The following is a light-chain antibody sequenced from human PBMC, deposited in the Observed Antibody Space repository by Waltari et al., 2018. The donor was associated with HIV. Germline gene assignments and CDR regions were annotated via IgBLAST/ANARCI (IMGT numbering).Light chain of an antibody. CDR2: GNS. CDR3: QSYDSSLSGWV. J-gene: IGLJ3*02. CDR1: SSNLGAGYD. V-gene: IGLV1-40*01. Sequence: QSVLTQPPSVSGAPGPRVTIPCTGRSSNLGAGYDVHWYHQLPGTAPKLLIHGNSNRPSGVPDRFSGSKSGTSASLAITGLQAEDEADYYCQSYDSSLSGWVFGGGTKLTVL.